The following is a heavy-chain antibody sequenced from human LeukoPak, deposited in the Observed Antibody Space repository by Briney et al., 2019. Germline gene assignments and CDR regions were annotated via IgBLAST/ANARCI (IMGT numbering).Heavy chain of an antibody. CDR3: AREVKTASGTWWFDA. Sequence: GGSLRLSCAASGFDFNGHEMNWVRQAPGQGLEWIAYISGSGSVIYYADSVKGRFTISRDNAKDSLFLQMNSLRAEDTAVYYCAREVKTASGTWWFDAWGQGTLVTVSS. CDR2: ISGSGSVI. J-gene: IGHJ5*02. D-gene: IGHD6-13*01. V-gene: IGHV3-48*03. CDR1: GFDFNGHE.